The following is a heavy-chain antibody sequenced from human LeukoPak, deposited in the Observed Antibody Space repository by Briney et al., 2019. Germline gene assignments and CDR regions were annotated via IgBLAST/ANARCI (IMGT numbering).Heavy chain of an antibody. CDR2: IYTSGST. Sequence: SETLSLTCTVSGYSISSGYYWSWIRQPAGKGLEWIGRIYTSGSTNYNPSLKSRVTMSVDTSKNQFSLKLSSVTAADTAVYYCARADYSSTWSHDYYYMDVWGKGTTVTVSS. J-gene: IGHJ6*03. CDR3: ARADYSSTWSHDYYYMDV. CDR1: GYSISSGYY. D-gene: IGHD6-13*01. V-gene: IGHV4-4*07.